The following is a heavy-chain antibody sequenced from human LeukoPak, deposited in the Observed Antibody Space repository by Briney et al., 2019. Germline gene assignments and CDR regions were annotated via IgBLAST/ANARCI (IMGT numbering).Heavy chain of an antibody. D-gene: IGHD4-17*01. V-gene: IGHV4-39*07. CDR2: VYHTGTT. CDR1: GASISSSHYL. J-gene: IGHJ3*02. CDR3: AKGYGDYEVPGAFDI. Sequence: PSETLSLTCTVSGASISSSHYLWGWLRQPPGKGLEYIGGVYHTGTTYYNPSLKSRVLVSVDTSKNQFSLQLSSVTAADTAVYYCAKGYGDYEVPGAFDIWGQGTMVTVSS.